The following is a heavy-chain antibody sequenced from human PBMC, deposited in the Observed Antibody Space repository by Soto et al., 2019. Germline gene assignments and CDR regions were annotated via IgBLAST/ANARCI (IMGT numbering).Heavy chain of an antibody. CDR1: GFTVSSHY. Sequence: GGSLRLSCAASGFTVSSHYMSLVRQSPGKGLEWVSVIYSGGSTYYADSVKGRFTISRDNAKDSLYLQMNSLRVEDTAVYYCARGDCKTSCYIGFWGQGALVTVSS. V-gene: IGHV3-53*01. D-gene: IGHD2-2*02. J-gene: IGHJ4*02. CDR2: IYSGGST. CDR3: ARGDCKTSCYIGF.